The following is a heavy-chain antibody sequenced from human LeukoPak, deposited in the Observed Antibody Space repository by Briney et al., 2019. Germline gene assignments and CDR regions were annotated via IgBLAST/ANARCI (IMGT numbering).Heavy chain of an antibody. V-gene: IGHV3-9*01. J-gene: IGHJ4*02. Sequence: QSGGSLRLSCAASGFTFDDYAMHWVRQAPGKGLEWVSGISWNSGSIGYADSVKGRFTISRDNAKNSLYLQMNSLRAEDTALYYCAKDSIATLVVPAASFDYWGQGTLVTVSS. CDR1: GFTFDDYA. D-gene: IGHD2-2*01. CDR2: ISWNSGSI. CDR3: AKDSIATLVVPAASFDY.